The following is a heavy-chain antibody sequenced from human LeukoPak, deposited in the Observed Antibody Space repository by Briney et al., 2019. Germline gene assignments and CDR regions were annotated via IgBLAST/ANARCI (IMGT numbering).Heavy chain of an antibody. CDR1: GFTFSNYA. J-gene: IGHJ3*02. CDR3: AREFGLRYFDWLLWGAFDI. D-gene: IGHD3-9*01. CDR2: ISFDGSDK. Sequence: GGSLRLSCAASGFTFSNYAMHWVRQAPGKGLEWVAFISFDGSDKYYADSVKGRFTISRDNAKNSLYLQMNSLRAEDTAVYYCAREFGLRYFDWLLWGAFDIWGQGTMVTVSS. V-gene: IGHV3-30-3*01.